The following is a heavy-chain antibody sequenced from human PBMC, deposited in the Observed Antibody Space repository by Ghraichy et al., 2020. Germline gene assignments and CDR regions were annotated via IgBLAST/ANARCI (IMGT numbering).Heavy chain of an antibody. CDR3: ARDARYGSGSWSEPPPTRPQNYYYYGMDV. J-gene: IGHJ6*02. CDR1: GFTFSSYE. V-gene: IGHV3-48*03. Sequence: GGSLRLSCAASGFTFSSYEMNWVRQAPGKGLEWVSYISSSGSTIYYADSVKGRFTISRDNAKNSLYLQMNSLRAEDTAVYYCARDARYGSGSWSEPPPTRPQNYYYYGMDVWGQGTTVTVSS. D-gene: IGHD3-10*01. CDR2: ISSSGSTI.